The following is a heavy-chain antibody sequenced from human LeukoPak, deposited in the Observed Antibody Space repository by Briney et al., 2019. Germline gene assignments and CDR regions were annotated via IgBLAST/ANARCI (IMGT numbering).Heavy chain of an antibody. Sequence: SETLSLTCTVSGGSISSYYWSWIRQPPGKGLEWIGYIYYSGSTNYNPSLKSRVTISVDTSKNQFSLKLSSVTAADTAVYYCARGTVATFPYYYYYMDVWGKGTTVTISS. V-gene: IGHV4-59*01. J-gene: IGHJ6*03. CDR2: IYYSGST. CDR1: GGSISSYY. D-gene: IGHD5-12*01. CDR3: ARGTVATFPYYYYYMDV.